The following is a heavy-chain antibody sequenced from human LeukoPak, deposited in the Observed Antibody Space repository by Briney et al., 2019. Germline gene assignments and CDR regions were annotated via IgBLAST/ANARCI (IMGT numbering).Heavy chain of an antibody. CDR2: IYYSGST. V-gene: IGHV4-39*07. J-gene: IGHJ4*02. Sequence: SETLSLTCTVSGGSISSSTYYWGWIRQPPGKGLEWIGSIYYSGSTYYNPSLKSRVTISVDTSKNQFSLKLSSVTAADTAVYYCARRLRGITMVRGVISQRGYFDYWGQGTLVTVSS. CDR3: ARRLRGITMVRGVISQRGYFDY. D-gene: IGHD3-10*01. CDR1: GGSISSSTYY.